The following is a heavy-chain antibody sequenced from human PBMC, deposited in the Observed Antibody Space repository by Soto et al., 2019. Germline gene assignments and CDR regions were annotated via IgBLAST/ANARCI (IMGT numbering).Heavy chain of an antibody. CDR2: ISYDGSNK. CDR3: ARGGTTGTTFYFDY. J-gene: IGHJ4*02. Sequence: GRSLRLSCAASGFTFSSYAIHWVRQAPGKGLEWVAVISYDGSNKYYADSVRGRFTISRDNSKNTLYVQMNSLRAEDTAVYYCARGGTTGTTFYFDYWGQGTLVTVSS. D-gene: IGHD1-1*01. V-gene: IGHV3-30-3*01. CDR1: GFTFSSYA.